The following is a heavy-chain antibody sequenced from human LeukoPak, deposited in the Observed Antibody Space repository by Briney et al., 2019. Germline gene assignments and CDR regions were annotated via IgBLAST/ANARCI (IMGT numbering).Heavy chain of an antibody. D-gene: IGHD3-3*01. CDR1: GFTFSGSA. CDR2: IRSKANSYAT. CDR3: TGTIFGVLVDY. Sequence: PGGSLRLSCAASGFTFSGSAMHWVRQASGKGLEWVGRIRSKANSYATAYAASAKGRFTISRDDSKNTAYLQMNSLKTEDTAVYYCTGTIFGVLVDYWGQGTLVTVSS. V-gene: IGHV3-73*01. J-gene: IGHJ4*02.